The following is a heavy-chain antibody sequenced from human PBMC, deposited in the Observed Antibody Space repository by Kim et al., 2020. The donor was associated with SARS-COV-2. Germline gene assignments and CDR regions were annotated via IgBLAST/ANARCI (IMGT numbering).Heavy chain of an antibody. J-gene: IGHJ3*02. D-gene: IGHD6-19*01. CDR3: VKGLTYSSGSGAFDI. V-gene: IGHV3-23*01. Sequence: GGSLRLSCAASGFTFGSYAMTWVRQAPGKGLEWVSTMSRSGSTYYADSVKGRFTVSRDNSKNTLYVQMNILRAADTAIYYCVKGLTYSSGSGAFDIWGQG. CDR1: GFTFGSYA. CDR2: MSRSGST.